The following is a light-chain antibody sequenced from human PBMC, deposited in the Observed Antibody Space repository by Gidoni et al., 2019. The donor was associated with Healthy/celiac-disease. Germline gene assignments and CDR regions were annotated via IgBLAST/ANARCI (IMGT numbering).Light chain of an antibody. Sequence: EIVLTQSPATLSLSPGERATLSCRASQSVSSYLAWYQQKPGQAPRLLIYVASNSATGIPATCSAPWAGTAFTLTISSLEPEDFAVYYCPQRIHGPPLCSFGQGTKLEIK. CDR1: QSVSSY. CDR3: PQRIHGPPLCS. CDR2: VAS. V-gene: IGKV3-11*01. J-gene: IGKJ2*04.